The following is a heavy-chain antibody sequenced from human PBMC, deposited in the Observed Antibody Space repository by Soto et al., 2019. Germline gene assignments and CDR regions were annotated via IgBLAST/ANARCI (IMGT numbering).Heavy chain of an antibody. CDR2: IYWDDDK. Sequence: QITLKESGPTLVKPTQTLTLTCTFSGFSLSTSGVGVGWIRQPPGKALEWLALIYWDDDKRYSPSLKSRLTITKDTSKNQVVLTMTNMDPVDTATYYCAHRPNQGIYDPRGWFDPWGQGTLVTVSS. CDR1: GFSLSTSGVG. V-gene: IGHV2-5*02. CDR3: AHRPNQGIYDPRGWFDP. J-gene: IGHJ5*02. D-gene: IGHD3-3*01.